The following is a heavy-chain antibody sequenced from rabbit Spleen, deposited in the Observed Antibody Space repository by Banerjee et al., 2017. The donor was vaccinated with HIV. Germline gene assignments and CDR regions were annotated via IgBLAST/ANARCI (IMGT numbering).Heavy chain of an antibody. CDR1: GFDFSSYY. CDR2: IEPVFGVT. CDR3: ARGYASSSGLPTYYFNL. J-gene: IGHJ4*01. D-gene: IGHD1-1*01. Sequence: QLKESGGGLVQPGGSLKISCTASGFDFSSYYMSWVRQAPGRGLEWIGYIEPVFGVTYYANWVNGRFTISSHNAQNTLYLQLNSLTAADTATYFCARGYASSSGLPTYYFNLWGQGTLVTVS. V-gene: IGHV1S7*01.